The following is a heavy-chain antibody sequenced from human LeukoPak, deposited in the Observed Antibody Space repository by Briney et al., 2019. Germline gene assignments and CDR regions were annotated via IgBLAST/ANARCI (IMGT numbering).Heavy chain of an antibody. CDR3: ARVPCLYEGVWFDP. CDR2: IYYSGTT. CDR1: GGSISNFY. V-gene: IGHV4-59*01. J-gene: IGHJ5*02. D-gene: IGHD5/OR15-5a*01. Sequence: PSETLSLTCTVSGGSISNFYWSWIRQPPGKGLEWIGYIYYSGTTNYNPSLKSRVTMSVDTFKNQFSLKLSSVTAADTAVYYCARVPCLYEGVWFDPWGQGTLVTVSS.